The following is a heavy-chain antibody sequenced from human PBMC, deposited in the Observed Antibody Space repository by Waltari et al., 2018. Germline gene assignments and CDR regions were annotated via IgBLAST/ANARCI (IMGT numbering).Heavy chain of an antibody. D-gene: IGHD4-17*01. CDR2: SNSDGSST. CDR1: GFPYIMYW. CDR3: ARGARRTTVTTGWWYVDL. V-gene: IGHV3-74*01. J-gene: IGHJ2*01. Sequence: EVQLVESGGGLVQPGGSLRLSCAASGFPYIMYWMHWVRQAPGKGLVWVSRSNSDGSSTSYADSVKGRFTISKDNAKNTVYLQMNSRRAEDTAIYYCARGARRTTVTTGWWYVDLWGRGTLVTVSS.